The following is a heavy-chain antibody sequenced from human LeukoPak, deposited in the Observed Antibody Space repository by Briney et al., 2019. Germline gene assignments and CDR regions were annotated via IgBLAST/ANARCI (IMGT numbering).Heavy chain of an antibody. CDR1: GYTFTSYY. CDR2: INANTGST. Sequence: ASVKVSCKASGYTFTSYYMHWVRQAPGQGLEWMGWINANTGSTKYAQNFQGRVSMTRDTSITTTYMELSRLRSDDTAVYYCARGMTYHYDSSGYYYLDYWGQGTLVTVSS. CDR3: ARGMTYHYDSSGYYYLDY. D-gene: IGHD3-22*01. J-gene: IGHJ4*02. V-gene: IGHV1-2*02.